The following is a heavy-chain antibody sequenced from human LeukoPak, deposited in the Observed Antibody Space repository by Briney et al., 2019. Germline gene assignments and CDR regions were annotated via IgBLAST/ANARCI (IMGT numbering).Heavy chain of an antibody. V-gene: IGHV4-59*01. CDR1: GGSISSYY. Sequence: SETLSLTCTVSGGSISSYYWSWIRQPPGKGLEWIGYIYYSGSTNYNPSLKSRVTISVDTSKNQFSLKLSSVTAADTAVYYCARDQAAGGYDNWFDPWGQGTLVTVSS. CDR3: ARDQAAGGYDNWFDP. CDR2: IYYSGST. J-gene: IGHJ5*02. D-gene: IGHD5-12*01.